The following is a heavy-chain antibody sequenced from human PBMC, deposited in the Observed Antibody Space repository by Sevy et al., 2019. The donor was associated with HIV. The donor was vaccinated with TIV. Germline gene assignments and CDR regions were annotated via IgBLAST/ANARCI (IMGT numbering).Heavy chain of an antibody. V-gene: IGHV1-8*03. Sequence: ASVKVSCKASGYTFTSYDINSVRQATGQGLEWMGWMNPNSGNTGYAQKFQGRVTITRNTSISTAYMELRSVRSEDTDVYYCARGGNIGLRFFEWSPSYYYYGMDVWGQRTTVTVSS. CDR1: GYTFTSYD. J-gene: IGHJ6*02. CDR3: ARGGNIGLRFFEWSPSYYYYGMDV. CDR2: MNPNSGNT. D-gene: IGHD3-3*01.